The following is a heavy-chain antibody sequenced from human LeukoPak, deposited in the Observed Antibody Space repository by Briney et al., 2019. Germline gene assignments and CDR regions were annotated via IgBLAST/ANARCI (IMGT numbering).Heavy chain of an antibody. V-gene: IGHV3-33*06. D-gene: IGHD6-13*01. CDR3: ANRGHTNSWYYFDY. J-gene: IGHJ4*02. CDR2: IWYDGSSK. CDR1: GFPFSTYG. Sequence: PGGSLRLSCAASGFPFSTYGMHWVRQAPGKGLEWVAVIWYDGSSKYYADSVQGRFTISRDNSKNTLYLQMNSLRAEDTAVYFCANRGHTNSWYYFDYWGQGTLVTVSS.